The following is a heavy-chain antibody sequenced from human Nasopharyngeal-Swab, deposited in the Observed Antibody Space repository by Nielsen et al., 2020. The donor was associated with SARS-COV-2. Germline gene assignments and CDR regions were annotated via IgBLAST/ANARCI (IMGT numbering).Heavy chain of an antibody. CDR2: LSYDGSNK. D-gene: IGHD1-26*01. V-gene: IGHV3-30-3*01. CDR3: ASPYSGSYLDAFDI. CDR1: AFTFSSYA. Sequence: GGSLRLSCAASAFTFSSYAMHWVRQAPGKGLEWVAVLSYDGSNKYCADSVKGRFTISRDNSKNTLYLQMNSLRAEDTAVYYCASPYSGSYLDAFDIWGQGTMVTVSS. J-gene: IGHJ3*02.